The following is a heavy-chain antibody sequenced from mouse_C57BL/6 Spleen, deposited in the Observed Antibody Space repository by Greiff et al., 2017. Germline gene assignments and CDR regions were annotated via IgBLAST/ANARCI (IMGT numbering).Heavy chain of an antibody. CDR1: GYTFTSYW. CDR3: ARAGDYPFAY. CDR2: IDPSDSET. V-gene: IGHV1-52*01. Sequence: QVQLQQSGAELVRPGSSVKLSCKASGYTFTSYWMHWVKQRPIQGLEWIGNIDPSDSETHYNQKFKDKATLTVDKSSSTAYMQLSSLTSEDSAVYYCARAGDYPFAYWGQGTLVTVSA. D-gene: IGHD2-4*01. J-gene: IGHJ3*01.